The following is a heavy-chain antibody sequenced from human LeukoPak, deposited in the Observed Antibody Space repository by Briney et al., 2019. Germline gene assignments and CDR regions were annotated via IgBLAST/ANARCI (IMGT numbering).Heavy chain of an antibody. CDR1: GFTSSSYA. J-gene: IGHJ3*02. V-gene: IGHV3-23*01. Sequence: GGSLRLSCAASGFTSSSYAMSWVRQAPGKGLEWVSAISGSGGSTYYADSVKGRFTISRDNSKNTLYLQMNSLRAEDTAVYYCAKDRGYDDAFDIWGQGTMVTVSS. CDR3: AKDRGYDDAFDI. CDR2: ISGSGGST. D-gene: IGHD5-12*01.